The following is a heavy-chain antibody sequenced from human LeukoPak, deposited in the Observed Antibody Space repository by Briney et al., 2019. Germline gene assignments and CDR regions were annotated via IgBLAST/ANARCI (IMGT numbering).Heavy chain of an antibody. V-gene: IGHV4-59*02. CDR3: AKIHDSSGYYRDNYYYYMDV. J-gene: IGHJ6*03. CDR2: ISYSGST. D-gene: IGHD3-22*01. Sequence: SETLSLTCTVSGGSVSNYYWSRIRQPPGKGLEWIGYISYSGSTNYNPSLKSQVTISMDTSKNQFSLKMTSVTAADTAVYYCAKIHDSSGYYRDNYYYYMDVWGKGTTVTVSS. CDR1: GGSVSNYY.